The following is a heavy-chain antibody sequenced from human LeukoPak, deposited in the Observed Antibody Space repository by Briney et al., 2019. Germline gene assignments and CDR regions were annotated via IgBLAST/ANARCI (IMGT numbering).Heavy chain of an antibody. V-gene: IGHV3-11*04. CDR1: GFTFSDYY. D-gene: IGHD6-13*01. CDR3: AREKVQQLVRQWYFDL. J-gene: IGHJ2*01. CDR2: ISNSGTTI. Sequence: GGSLRLSCAASGFTFSDYYMTWIRQAPGKGLEWVSYISNSGTTIYYADSVKGRFTISRDDAKNSLYLQMNSLRAEDTAVYYCAREKVQQLVRQWYFDLWGRGTLVTVSS.